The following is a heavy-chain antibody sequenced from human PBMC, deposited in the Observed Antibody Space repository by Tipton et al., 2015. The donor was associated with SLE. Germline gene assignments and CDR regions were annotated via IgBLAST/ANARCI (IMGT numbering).Heavy chain of an antibody. J-gene: IGHJ6*02. CDR1: GASISSSSYY. CDR3: ARGMLTWRGAIIGVDV. CDR2: VYYTGNT. Sequence: TLSLTCTVSGASISSSSYYWVWFRQPPGKGLEWTGSVYYTGNTFYNPSLKSRVTISVDPAKNQFSLKLTSVTAADTAVYYCARGMLTWRGAIIGVDVWGQGTSVNVSS. V-gene: IGHV4-39*07. D-gene: IGHD2-8*01.